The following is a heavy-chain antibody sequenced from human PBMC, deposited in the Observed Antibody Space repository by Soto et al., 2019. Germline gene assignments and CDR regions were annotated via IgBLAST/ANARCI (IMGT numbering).Heavy chain of an antibody. V-gene: IGHV4-39*01. J-gene: IGHJ5*02. CDR1: GGSISTSDSY. CDR2: IYYNGDT. D-gene: IGHD3-22*01. Sequence: SETLSLTCTVSGGSISTSDSYWGWIRQPPGKGLEWIANIYYNGDTYYNPSLKSRVSISKDTSKNQFSLKLSSVTAADTAVYYCARGFGSSGYYYAHWFDPWGQGTLVTVSS. CDR3: ARGFGSSGYYYAHWFDP.